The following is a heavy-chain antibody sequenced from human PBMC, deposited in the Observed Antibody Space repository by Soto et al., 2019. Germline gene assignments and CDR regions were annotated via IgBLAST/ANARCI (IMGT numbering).Heavy chain of an antibody. CDR3: VKDESHFWSGYPLDY. CDR1: GXTFSSYA. D-gene: IGHD3-3*02. Sequence: LRLSFSASGXTFSSYAMHWVRQAPGKGLEYVSAISSNGGSTYYADSVKGRFTISRDNSKNTLYLQMSSLRAEDTAVYYCVKDESHFWSGYPLDYWGQGTLVTVSS. CDR2: ISSNGGST. J-gene: IGHJ4*02. V-gene: IGHV3-64D*06.